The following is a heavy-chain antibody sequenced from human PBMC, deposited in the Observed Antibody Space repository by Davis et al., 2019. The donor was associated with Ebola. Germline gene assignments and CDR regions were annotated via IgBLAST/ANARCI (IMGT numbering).Heavy chain of an antibody. CDR3: ARGGRFLEWLSTSHYMDV. CDR2: ISAYNGNT. CDR1: GYTFTSYG. J-gene: IGHJ6*03. V-gene: IGHV1-18*01. Sequence: ASVKVSCKASGYTFTSYGISWVRQAPGQGLEWMGWISAYNGNTNYAQKFQGRVTITRDTSASTAYMELSSLRSEDTAVYYCARGGRFLEWLSTSHYMDVWGKGTTVTVSS. D-gene: IGHD3-3*01.